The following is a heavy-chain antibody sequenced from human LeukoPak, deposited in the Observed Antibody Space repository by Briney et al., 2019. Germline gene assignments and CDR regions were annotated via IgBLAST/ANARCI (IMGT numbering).Heavy chain of an antibody. CDR3: VRDQATVTTPYFDY. V-gene: IGHV1-2*02. CDR1: GFTFTGYY. Sequence: GASAKVSCKASGFTFTGYYVHWVRQAPGQGLEWMGWINLNSGGTNYAQKFQGRVTMTRDTSISTAYMELSSLRSDDTALYYCVRDQATVTTPYFDYWGQGTLVTVSS. CDR2: INLNSGGT. J-gene: IGHJ4*02. D-gene: IGHD4-17*01.